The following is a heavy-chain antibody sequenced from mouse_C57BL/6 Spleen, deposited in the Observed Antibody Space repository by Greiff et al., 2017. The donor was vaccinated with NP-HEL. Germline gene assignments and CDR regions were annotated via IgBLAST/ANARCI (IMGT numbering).Heavy chain of an antibody. V-gene: IGHV1S81*02. CDR2: TNPTNGRT. D-gene: IGHD1-1*01. Sequence: VQLQQSGAELVKAGASVKMSCKASGYTFTSYWMHWVKQRLGQGLEWFAETNPTNGRTYYNEKFKSQATLTVDKSSSTAYMLLSGPTFEDSAVYYCARIKKIVATYFDYWGQGTILTVSS. J-gene: IGHJ2*01. CDR1: GYTFTSYW. CDR3: ARIKKIVATYFDY.